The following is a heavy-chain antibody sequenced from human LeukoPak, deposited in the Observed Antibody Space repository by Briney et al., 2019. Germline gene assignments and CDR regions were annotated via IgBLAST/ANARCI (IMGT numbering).Heavy chain of an antibody. Sequence: GGSLRLSCAASGFTFSNYAMHWVRQAPGKGLEWVAVISYDGSNKYYADSVKGRFTISRDNSKNTLYLQMNSLRAEDSAVYYCASDAIYQLLVYYFDYWGQGTLVTVSS. J-gene: IGHJ4*02. CDR3: ASDAIYQLLVYYFDY. D-gene: IGHD2-2*01. CDR2: ISYDGSNK. V-gene: IGHV3-30-3*01. CDR1: GFTFSNYA.